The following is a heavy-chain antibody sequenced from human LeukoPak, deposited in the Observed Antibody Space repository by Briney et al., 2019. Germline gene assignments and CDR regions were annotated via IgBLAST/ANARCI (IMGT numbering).Heavy chain of an antibody. CDR3: ARGEDLFDY. CDR1: GGSFSGYY. J-gene: IGHJ4*02. V-gene: IGHV4-34*01. Sequence: PSETLSLTCAVYGGSFSGYYWSWIRQPPGKGLEWIGEINHSGSTNYNPSLKSRVTISVDTSKNQFSLKLSSVTAADTAVYYCARGEDLFDYWGQGTLVTVSS. CDR2: INHSGST.